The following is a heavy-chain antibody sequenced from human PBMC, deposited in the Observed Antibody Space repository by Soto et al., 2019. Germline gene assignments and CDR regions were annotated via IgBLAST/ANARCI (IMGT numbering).Heavy chain of an antibody. CDR1: GGTFSSYA. V-gene: IGHV1-69*01. CDR2: IIPIFGTA. Sequence: QVQLVQSGAELKKPGSSVKVSCKASGGTFSSYAISWVRQAPGQGLEWMGGIIPIFGTANYAQKFQGRVTITADESTSTAYMELSSLRSEDTAVYYCASCSGGSCYIGDYYYYGMDVWGQGTTVTVSS. D-gene: IGHD2-15*01. CDR3: ASCSGGSCYIGDYYYYGMDV. J-gene: IGHJ6*02.